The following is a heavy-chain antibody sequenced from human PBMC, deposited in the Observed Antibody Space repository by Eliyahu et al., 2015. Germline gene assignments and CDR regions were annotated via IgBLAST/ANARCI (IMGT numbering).Heavy chain of an antibody. D-gene: IGHD3-10*01. V-gene: IGHV3-21*01. CDR2: ISASSSHI. Sequence: EVHLVESGGGLVKPGGSLRLSCAASGFTFDTYSMNWVRQAPGKGPEWVASISASSSHIYYADSMRGRFTISRDNAKNSLFLQLDSLRVEDAAIYYCTRGCYGIGCRTRHIDSWGQGTLVIVSS. CDR3: TRGCYGIGCRTRHIDS. CDR1: GFTFDTYS. J-gene: IGHJ4*02.